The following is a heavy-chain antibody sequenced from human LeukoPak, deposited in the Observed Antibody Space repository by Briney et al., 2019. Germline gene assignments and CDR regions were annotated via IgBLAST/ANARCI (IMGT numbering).Heavy chain of an antibody. CDR3: ARGPQYGWGSSLGY. CDR2: ISYDGSNK. CDR1: GFTFSSYA. Sequence: PGGSLRLSCAASGFTFSSYAMHWVRQAPGKGLEWVAVISYDGSNKYYADSVKGRFTISRDNSKNTLYLQMNSLRAEDTAVYYCARGPQYGWGSSLGYWAQEPLVTVSS. V-gene: IGHV3-30-3*01. D-gene: IGHD3-10*01. J-gene: IGHJ4*02.